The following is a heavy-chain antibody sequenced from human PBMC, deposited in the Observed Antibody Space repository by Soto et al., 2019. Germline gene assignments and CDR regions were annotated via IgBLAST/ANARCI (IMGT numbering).Heavy chain of an antibody. V-gene: IGHV3-21*01. D-gene: IGHD6-13*01. CDR1: GFTFSSYS. CDR2: ISSSSSYI. CDR3: AREGIAAALDY. J-gene: IGHJ4*02. Sequence: EVQLVESGGGLVKPGGSLRLSCAASGFTFSSYSMNWVRQALGKGLEWVSSISSSSSYIYYEDSEKGRCTSSGDNDRNSLCLQVNSLRAEDTAVYYCAREGIAAALDYWGQGTLVTVSS.